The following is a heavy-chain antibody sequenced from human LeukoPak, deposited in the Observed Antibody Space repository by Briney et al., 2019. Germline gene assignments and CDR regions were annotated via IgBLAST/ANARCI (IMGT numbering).Heavy chain of an antibody. CDR1: GYTFTSYG. Sequence: ASVKVSCKASGYTFTSYGISWVRQAPGQGLEWMGWIIAYNGNTNYAQKLQGRVTMTTDTSTSTAYMELRSLRSDDTAVYYCARVGGGYYDSSGYWDYWGQGTLVTVSS. CDR3: ARVGGGYYDSSGYWDY. V-gene: IGHV1-18*01. CDR2: IIAYNGNT. J-gene: IGHJ4*02. D-gene: IGHD3-22*01.